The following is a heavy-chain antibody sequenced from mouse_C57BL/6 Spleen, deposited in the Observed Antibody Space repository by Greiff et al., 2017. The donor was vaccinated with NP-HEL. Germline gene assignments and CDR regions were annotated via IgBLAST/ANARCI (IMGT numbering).Heavy chain of an antibody. Sequence: EVQLHQSGAELVKPGASVKLSCTASGFTINGYYMYWVKQRTAQGLEWIGRFDPEDGATNYAPKFQGQATITRDTSSNTAYLQLSSLTAEDTAVYYCARSGDVGFAYWGQGTLVTVSA. CDR3: ARSGDVGFAY. V-gene: IGHV14-2*01. CDR1: GFTINGYY. D-gene: IGHD3-3*01. J-gene: IGHJ3*01. CDR2: FDPEDGAT.